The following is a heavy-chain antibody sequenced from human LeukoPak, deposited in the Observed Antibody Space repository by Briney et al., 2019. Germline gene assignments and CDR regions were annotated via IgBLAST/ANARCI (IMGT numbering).Heavy chain of an antibody. CDR1: GYSFSSYW. J-gene: IGHJ5*02. CDR2: IYPGDSDT. V-gene: IGHV5-51*01. CDR3: ARRRSSSWAIYNWFDP. D-gene: IGHD6-13*01. Sequence: GESPKISCKGSGYSFSSYWIGWVRQMPGKGLEWMGIIYPGDSDTRYSPSFQGQVTISADKSISTAYLQWSSLKASDTAMYYCARRRSSSWAIYNWFDPWGQGTLVTVSS.